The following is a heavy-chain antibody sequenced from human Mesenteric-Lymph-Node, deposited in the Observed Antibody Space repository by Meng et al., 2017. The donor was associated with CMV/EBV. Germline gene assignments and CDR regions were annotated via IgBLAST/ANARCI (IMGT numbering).Heavy chain of an antibody. V-gene: IGHV1-8*01. CDR1: YTFTSFD. J-gene: IGHJ4*02. D-gene: IGHD6-13*01. CDR2: MNHNSGSK. Sequence: YTFTSFDITWVRQATGQGLEWVGWMNHNSGSKGYPHTFQARVTMTRSTSISTAYMELSSLTSEDTAVYYCARGRGDYSSSWYAFSGYWGQGTLVTVSS. CDR3: ARGRGDYSSSWYAFSGY.